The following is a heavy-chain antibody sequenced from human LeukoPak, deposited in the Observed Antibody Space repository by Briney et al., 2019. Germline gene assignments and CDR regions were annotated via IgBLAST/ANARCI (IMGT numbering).Heavy chain of an antibody. D-gene: IGHD3-10*01. CDR2: MNPNSGNT. J-gene: IGHJ4*02. CDR1: GYTFTGYY. V-gene: IGHV1-8*02. CDR3: ARSYGSGREILLKRDFDY. Sequence: ASVKVSCKASGYTFTGYYMHWVRQAPGQGLEWMGWMNPNSGNTGYAQKFQGRVTMTRNTSISTAYMELSSLRSEDTAVYYCARSYGSGREILLKRDFDYWGQGTLVTVSS.